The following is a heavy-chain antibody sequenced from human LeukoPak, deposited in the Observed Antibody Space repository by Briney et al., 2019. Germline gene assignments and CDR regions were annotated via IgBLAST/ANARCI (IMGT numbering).Heavy chain of an antibody. CDR1: GGSISSGGYY. Sequence: SETLSLTCTVSGGSISSGGYYWSWIRQPPGKGLEWIGYIYHSGSTYYNPSLKSRVTISVDRSKNQFSLKLSSVTAADTAVYYCARDPGIAAAGTGHYFDYWGQGTLVTVSS. J-gene: IGHJ4*02. V-gene: IGHV4-30-2*01. D-gene: IGHD6-13*01. CDR2: IYHSGST. CDR3: ARDPGIAAAGTGHYFDY.